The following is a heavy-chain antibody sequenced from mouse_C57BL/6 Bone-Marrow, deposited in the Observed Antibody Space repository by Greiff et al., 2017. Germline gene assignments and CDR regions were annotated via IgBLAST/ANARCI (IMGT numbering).Heavy chain of an antibody. Sequence: VQLQQSGAELVRPGASVKLSCTASGFNIKDDYMHWVKQRPEQGLEWIGWIDPENGDTEYASKFQGKATITADTSSNTAYLQLSSLTSEDTAVYYCTTEDTSVPGYWGQGTTLTVSS. CDR2: IDPENGDT. J-gene: IGHJ2*01. V-gene: IGHV14-4*01. CDR3: TTEDTSVPGY. CDR1: GFNIKDDY. D-gene: IGHD1-1*01.